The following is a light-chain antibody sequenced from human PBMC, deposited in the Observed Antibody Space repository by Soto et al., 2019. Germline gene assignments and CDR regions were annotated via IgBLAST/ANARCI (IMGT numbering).Light chain of an antibody. CDR2: DAS. V-gene: IGKV1-5*01. CDR3: QQYNSYRT. CDR1: QSISSW. J-gene: IGKJ1*01. Sequence: DIQMTQSPSALSASVGDRVTITCRASQSISSWLAWYQQKPGKAPKLLIYDASSLKSGVPSRFSGSGSGTEFTLTISSLQPDDFATYYCQQYNSYRTVGQGTKVDI.